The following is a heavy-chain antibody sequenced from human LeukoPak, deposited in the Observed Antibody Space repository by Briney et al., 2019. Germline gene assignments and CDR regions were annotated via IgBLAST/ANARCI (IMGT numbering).Heavy chain of an antibody. D-gene: IGHD3-22*01. V-gene: IGHV3-23*01. J-gene: IGHJ4*02. CDR2: ISGSGGGT. CDR1: GVTFSSYA. Sequence: PGGTLRLSCAASGVTFSSYAMSWGRQAPGKGLEWVSAISGSGGGTYYADSEKGPFTTSRDNSNNTLYLQMNSLRAEDTAVYSSAKDAYESSGYSHFDYWGQGTLVTVSS. CDR3: AKDAYESSGYSHFDY.